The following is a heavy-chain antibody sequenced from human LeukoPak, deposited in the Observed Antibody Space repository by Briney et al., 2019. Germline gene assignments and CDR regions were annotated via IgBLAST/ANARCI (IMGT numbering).Heavy chain of an antibody. CDR1: GDSISSYY. CDR2: IYYSGNT. V-gene: IGHV4-59*01. J-gene: IGHJ4*02. CDR3: ARGGFSLDFDY. Sequence: SETLSLTCTVSGDSISSYYWTWIRQPPGKGLEWTGYIYYSGNTNYNPSLKSRVTISVDTSKNQFSLKLSSVTAADTAVYYCARGGFSLDFDYWGQGTLVTVSS. D-gene: IGHD3-3*02.